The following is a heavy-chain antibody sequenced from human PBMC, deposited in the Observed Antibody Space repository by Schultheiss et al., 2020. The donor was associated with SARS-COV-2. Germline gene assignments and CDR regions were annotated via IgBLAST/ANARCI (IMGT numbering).Heavy chain of an antibody. CDR1: GFTFSSYA. D-gene: IGHD2/OR15-2a*01. J-gene: IGHJ6*02. CDR2: ISGSGGST. V-gene: IGHV3-23*01. CDR3: ARDGAILSTTWGGMDV. Sequence: GGSLRLSCAASGFTFSSYAMSWVRQAPGKGLEWVSAISGSGGSTYYADSVKGRFTISRDNFKNTRYLQMNSLRAEDTAVYYCARDGAILSTTWGGMDVWGQGTTVTVSS.